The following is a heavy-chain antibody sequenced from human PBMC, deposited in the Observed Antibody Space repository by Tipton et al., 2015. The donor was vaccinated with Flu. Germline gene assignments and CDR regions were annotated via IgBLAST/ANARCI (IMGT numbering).Heavy chain of an antibody. D-gene: IGHD1/OR15-1a*01. V-gene: IGHV4-59*01. Sequence: TLSLTCTVSGDSINNYYWSWIRQPPGKGLEWPGYIYYTGSTNYSPSLKSRVTISLDTSENQLSLKLNSMTAADTAVYYCARVNRGFFDYWGQGTLVTVSS. J-gene: IGHJ4*02. CDR3: ARVNRGFFDY. CDR2: IYYTGST. CDR1: GDSINNYY.